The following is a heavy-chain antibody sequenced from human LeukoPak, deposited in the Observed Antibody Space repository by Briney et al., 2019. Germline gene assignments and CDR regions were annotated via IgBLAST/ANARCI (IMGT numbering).Heavy chain of an antibody. V-gene: IGHV4-59*01. Sequence: SETLSLTCTVSGGSISSYYWSWIRRPPGKGLEWIGYIYYSGSTNYNPSLKSRVTISVDTSKNQFSLKLSSVTAADTAVYYCAREKYSMGAFDIWGQGTMVTVSS. CDR2: IYYSGST. CDR1: GGSISSYY. J-gene: IGHJ3*02. D-gene: IGHD1-26*01. CDR3: AREKYSMGAFDI.